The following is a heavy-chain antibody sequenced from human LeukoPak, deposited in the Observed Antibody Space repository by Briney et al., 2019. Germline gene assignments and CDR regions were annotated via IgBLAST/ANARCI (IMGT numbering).Heavy chain of an antibody. CDR1: GFTFSGSA. D-gene: IGHD3-10*01. CDR2: IRSRANSYAT. V-gene: IGHV3-73*01. J-gene: IGHJ4*02. CDR3: TSVLGYYGSGSYYSPRDY. Sequence: GSLRLSCAASGFTFSGSAMHWVRQASGKGLEWVGRIRSRANSYATAYAASVKGRFTISRDDSKNTAYLQMNSLKTEDTAVYYCTSVLGYYGSGSYYSPRDYWGQGTLVTVSS.